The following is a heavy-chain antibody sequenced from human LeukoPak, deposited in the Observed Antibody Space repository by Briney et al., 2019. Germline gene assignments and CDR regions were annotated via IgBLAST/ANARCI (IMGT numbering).Heavy chain of an antibody. CDR1: GFTASTYY. Sequence: QPGGSLRLSCAASGFTASTYYMNWVRQAPGKGLEWGSIIYSGGTTYYADSVKGRFTISRDTSKNTLSLQMNSLRGEDTAVYFCARVGDHFHWHLDLWGRGTLVTVSS. CDR3: ARVGDHFHWHLDL. V-gene: IGHV3-53*01. J-gene: IGHJ2*01. D-gene: IGHD3-3*02. CDR2: IYSGGTT.